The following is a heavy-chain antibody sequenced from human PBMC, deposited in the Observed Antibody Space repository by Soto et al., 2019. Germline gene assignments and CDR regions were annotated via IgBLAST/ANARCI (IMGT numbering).Heavy chain of an antibody. Sequence: ASVKVSCKVSGYTLTELSMHWVRQAPGKGLEWMGGFDPEDGETIYAQKFQGRVTMTTDTSTSTAYMELRSLRSDDTAVYYCARLLEWSFNWFDPWGQGTLVTVSS. D-gene: IGHD3-3*01. CDR3: ARLLEWSFNWFDP. V-gene: IGHV1-24*01. CDR1: GYTLTELS. J-gene: IGHJ5*02. CDR2: FDPEDGET.